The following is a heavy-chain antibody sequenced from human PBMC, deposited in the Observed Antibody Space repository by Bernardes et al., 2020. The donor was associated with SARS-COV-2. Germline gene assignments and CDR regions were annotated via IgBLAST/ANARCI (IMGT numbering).Heavy chain of an antibody. D-gene: IGHD6-19*01. CDR2: ISASGNT. CDR3: ARDGRISVPGTDYFDF. V-gene: IGHV4-61*02. Sequence: SETLSLTCAVSDDAISSGSFYWSWVRQPAGKGLEWLGRISASGNTNYNPSVRSRLTMSVDTSKNQFSLTLTSVTAADTAVYFCARDGRISVPGTDYFDFWGQGILVTVSS. CDR1: DDAISSGSFY. J-gene: IGHJ4*02.